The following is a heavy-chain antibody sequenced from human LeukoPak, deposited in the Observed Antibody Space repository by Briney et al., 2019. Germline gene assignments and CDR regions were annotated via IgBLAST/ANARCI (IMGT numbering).Heavy chain of an antibody. CDR3: ARTFLGEVVTPSPYYFDY. V-gene: IGHV4-34*01. D-gene: IGHD4-23*01. CDR2: INHSGST. J-gene: IGHJ4*02. Sequence: PSETLSLTCAVYGGSFSGYYWSWIRQPPGKGLEWIGEINHSGSTNYNPSLKSRVTISVDTSKNQFSLKLSSVTAADTAVYYCARTFLGEVVTPSPYYFDYWGQGTLVTVSS. CDR1: GGSFSGYY.